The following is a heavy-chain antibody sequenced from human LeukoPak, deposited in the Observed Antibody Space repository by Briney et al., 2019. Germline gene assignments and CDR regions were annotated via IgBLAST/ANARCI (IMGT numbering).Heavy chain of an antibody. D-gene: IGHD5-12*01. CDR2: IYSGGNT. V-gene: IGHV3-53*01. CDR1: GFTFSTYW. Sequence: GGSLRLSCVASGFTFSTYWMSWVRQTPGKGLDWVSVIYSGGNTHYSDSVKGRFTISRDNSKNTLYLQMNSLRVDDTAVYYCARLDSAYNAYAPFDHWGQGTLVTVSS. J-gene: IGHJ4*02. CDR3: ARLDSAYNAYAPFDH.